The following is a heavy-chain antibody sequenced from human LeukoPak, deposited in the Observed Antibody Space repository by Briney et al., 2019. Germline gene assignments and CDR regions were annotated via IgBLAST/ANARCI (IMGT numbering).Heavy chain of an antibody. J-gene: IGHJ4*02. CDR3: ARPMGGDTMIK. CDR1: GFTFSSYS. D-gene: IGHD3-22*01. V-gene: IGHV3-21*04. Sequence: GGSLRLSCAASGFTFSSYSMNWVRQAPGKGLEWVSSISSSSSYIYYADSVKGRFTISRDNSKNTLYLQMNSLRAEDTAVYYCARPMGGDTMIKWGQGTLVTVSS. CDR2: ISSSSSYI.